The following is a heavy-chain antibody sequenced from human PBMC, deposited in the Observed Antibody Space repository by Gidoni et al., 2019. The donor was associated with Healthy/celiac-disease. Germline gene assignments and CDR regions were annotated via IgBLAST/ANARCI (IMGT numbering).Heavy chain of an antibody. CDR3: AKDTPPEVWNWFDP. D-gene: IGHD2-15*01. J-gene: IGHJ5*02. V-gene: IGHV3-30*18. Sequence: QVQLVESGGGVVQPGRSLRLSCAASGVTFSSYGMHWVRQAPGKGLEWVAVISYDGSNKYYADSVKGLFPISRDNSKNTLYLQMNSLRAEDTAVYYCAKDTPPEVWNWFDPWGQGTLVTVSS. CDR1: GVTFSSYG. CDR2: ISYDGSNK.